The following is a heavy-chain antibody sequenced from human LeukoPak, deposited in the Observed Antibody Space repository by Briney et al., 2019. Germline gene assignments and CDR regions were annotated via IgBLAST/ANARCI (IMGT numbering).Heavy chain of an antibody. CDR3: AKDNYYGSSAVIDY. V-gene: IGHV3-30*18. CDR2: LSHDGNNE. CDR1: GFTFSSYG. D-gene: IGHD3-22*01. Sequence: PGGSLRLSCAASGFTFSSYGMHWVRQAPGKGLEWVAALSHDGNNEFYADSVKGRFTISRDNSKSTLYLQMNSLSAGDTATFYCAKDNYYGSSAVIDYWGQGALVTVSS. J-gene: IGHJ4*02.